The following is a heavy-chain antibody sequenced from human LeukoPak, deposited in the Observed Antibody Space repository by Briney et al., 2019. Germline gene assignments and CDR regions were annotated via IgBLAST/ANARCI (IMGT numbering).Heavy chain of an antibody. CDR2: ISSSGSTI. V-gene: IGHV3-48*03. CDR3: ARGQGYESYYYMDV. CDR1: GFTFSSYE. D-gene: IGHD2-2*01. J-gene: IGHJ6*03. Sequence: GGSLRLSCAASGFTFSSYEMHWVRQAPGKGLEWVSYISSSGSTIYYADSVKGRFTISRDNSNNTVYLQMNNLRPEDTAVFYCARGQGYESYYYMDVWGKGTTVSVSS.